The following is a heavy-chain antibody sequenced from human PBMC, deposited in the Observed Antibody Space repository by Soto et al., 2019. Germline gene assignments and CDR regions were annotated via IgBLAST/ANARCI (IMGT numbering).Heavy chain of an antibody. Sequence: QLQLQESGPGLVKPSQTLSLTCTVSGISISSIDYYWTWIRQSPGKGLEWIGCIDYSGTTYYNPSNNSRVSISEDTSKNQFSLKLTSVAAADTAMSYCASFGVASLNWFDPCGQGTLVTVSS. J-gene: IGHJ5*02. CDR3: ASFGVASLNWFDP. CDR2: IDYSGTT. D-gene: IGHD3-3*01. CDR1: GISISSIDYY. V-gene: IGHV4-30-4*01.